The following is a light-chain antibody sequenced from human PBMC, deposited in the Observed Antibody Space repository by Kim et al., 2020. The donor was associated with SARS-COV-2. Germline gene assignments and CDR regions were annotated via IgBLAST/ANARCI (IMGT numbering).Light chain of an antibody. V-gene: IGKV4-1*01. Sequence: ANINCKSSQSVLYSSNNKNFLAWYQQKPGQPPKVLIYWASTRESGVPDRFSGSGSATDFTLTISSLQAEDVAVYFCQQYFSSPYTFGQGTKLEI. CDR3: QQYFSSPYT. CDR2: WAS. CDR1: QSVLYSSNNKNF. J-gene: IGKJ2*01.